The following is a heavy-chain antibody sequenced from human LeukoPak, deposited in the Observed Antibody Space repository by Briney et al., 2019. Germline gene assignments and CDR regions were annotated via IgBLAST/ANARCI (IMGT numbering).Heavy chain of an antibody. J-gene: IGHJ4*02. CDR2: IYSDNT. Sequence: GGSLRLSCTVSGFTVSSNSMSWVRQAPGKGLEWVSFIYSDNTHYSDSVKGRFTISRDNAKNSLYLQMKSLRAEDTALYFCVQGPYLDYWGQGTLVTVSS. CDR1: GFTVSSNS. D-gene: IGHD2-21*01. CDR3: VQGPYLDY. V-gene: IGHV3-53*01.